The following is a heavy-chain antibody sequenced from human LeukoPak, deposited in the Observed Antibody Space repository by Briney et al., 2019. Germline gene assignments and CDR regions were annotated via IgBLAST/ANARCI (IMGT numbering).Heavy chain of an antibody. CDR1: GGSISSYY. J-gene: IGHJ4*02. CDR3: AKSRSLGLQYFDT. V-gene: IGHV4-4*07. CDR2: IYTSGST. D-gene: IGHD4-11*01. Sequence: SETLSLTCTVSGGSISSYYWSWIRQPAGKGLEWIGRIYTSGSTNYNPSLKSRVTISVDRSKNQFSLKLSSVTAADTVVYYCAKSRSLGLQYFDTWGQGTLATVSS.